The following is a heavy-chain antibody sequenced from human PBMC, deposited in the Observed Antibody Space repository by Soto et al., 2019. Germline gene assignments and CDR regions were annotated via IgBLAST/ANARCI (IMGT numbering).Heavy chain of an antibody. Sequence: EVQLVESGGDLVQTGGSLRLSCAASGFTFSSYAMSWVRQARGKGLEWVSSISNSGGATNYADSVNGRFTISRDNSKSTLYQQMNSLRAEDTAIYYWAKDSRATYAGGFYDSWGQGTLVTVSS. V-gene: IGHV3-23*04. CDR1: GFTFSSYA. CDR2: ISNSGGAT. D-gene: IGHD2-15*01. J-gene: IGHJ5*01. CDR3: AKDSRATYAGGFYDS.